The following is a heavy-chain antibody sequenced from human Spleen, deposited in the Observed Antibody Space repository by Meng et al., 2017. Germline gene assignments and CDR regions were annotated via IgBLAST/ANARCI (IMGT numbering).Heavy chain of an antibody. Sequence: QAQLVQSGTEVKKPGASVKVSCKTSGYTFTGYFMHWVRQAPGQGLEWMGRINPGTGGTDYAQKFHSRVAMTSDTSINTAYMELSRLKSDDTAVYFCASGMAVIDYWGQGTLVTVSS. CDR2: INPGTGGT. CDR1: GYTFTGYF. D-gene: IGHD5-24*01. CDR3: ASGMAVIDY. J-gene: IGHJ4*02. V-gene: IGHV1-2*06.